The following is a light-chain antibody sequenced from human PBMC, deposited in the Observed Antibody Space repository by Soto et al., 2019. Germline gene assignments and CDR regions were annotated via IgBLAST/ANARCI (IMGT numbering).Light chain of an antibody. V-gene: IGLV2-8*01. CDR2: EVS. CDR1: SSDVGGNNY. Sequence: QSALTQPPSASGSPGQSVTISCTGTSSDVGGNNYVSWYQQYPGKAPKLMIYEVSKRPSGVPDRFSGSKSGKTASLTVSGLQAEDEADYYCSSYAGSDIGVFGGGTKLTVL. CDR3: SSYAGSDIGV. J-gene: IGLJ3*02.